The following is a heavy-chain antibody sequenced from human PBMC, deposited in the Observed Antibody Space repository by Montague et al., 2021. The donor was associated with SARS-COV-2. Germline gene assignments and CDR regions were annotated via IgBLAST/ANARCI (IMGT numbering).Heavy chain of an antibody. D-gene: IGHD3-10*01. Sequence: SLRLSCAASGFTFSSYAMHWVRQAPGKGLERVAVISYDGSNKYYADSXKGRFTISRDNSKNTLYLQMNSLRAEDTAVYYCARAAQKQYVLLWFGELLHDAFDIWGQGTMVTVSS. CDR2: ISYDGSNK. V-gene: IGHV3-30-3*01. CDR1: GFTFSSYA. CDR3: ARAAQKQYVLLWFGELLHDAFDI. J-gene: IGHJ3*02.